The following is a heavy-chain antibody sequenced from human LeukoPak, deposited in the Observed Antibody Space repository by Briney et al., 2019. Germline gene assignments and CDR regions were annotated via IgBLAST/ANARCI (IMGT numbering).Heavy chain of an antibody. Sequence: ASVTVSCKASGYTFNTYGISWVRQAPGRGLEWMGWISSSTGNTKYAQKFQGRVTITADESTSTAYMELSSLRSEDTAVYYCARDVSMAKGEFDYWGQGTLVT. D-gene: IGHD3-16*01. CDR2: ISSSTGNT. CDR1: GYTFNTYG. J-gene: IGHJ4*02. CDR3: ARDVSMAKGEFDY. V-gene: IGHV1-18*01.